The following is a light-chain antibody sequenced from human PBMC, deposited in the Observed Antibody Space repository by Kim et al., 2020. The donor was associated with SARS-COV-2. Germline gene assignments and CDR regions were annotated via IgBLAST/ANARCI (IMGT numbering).Light chain of an antibody. J-gene: IGKJ2*01. CDR1: QSISSY. CDR2: AAS. CDR3: QQSYSTPYT. V-gene: IGKV1-39*01. Sequence: SASVGDRVTLTCRASQSISSYLNWYQQKPGKAPKPLIYAASSLQSGVPSRFSGSGSGTDFTLPISSLQPEDFATYYCQQSYSTPYTFGQGTKLEI.